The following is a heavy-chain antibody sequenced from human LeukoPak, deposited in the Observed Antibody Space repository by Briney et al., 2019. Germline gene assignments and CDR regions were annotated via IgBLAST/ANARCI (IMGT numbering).Heavy chain of an antibody. CDR1: GFTVSSNY. D-gene: IGHD6-6*01. CDR3: AKLWGSSFPDYMDV. J-gene: IGHJ6*03. CDR2: IYSGGST. V-gene: IGHV3-53*01. Sequence: GGSLRLSCAASGFTVSSNYMSWVRQAPGKGLEWVSVIYSGGSTYYADSVKGRFTIPRDNSKNTLYLQMNSLRAEDTAVYYCAKLWGSSFPDYMDVWGKGTTVTVSS.